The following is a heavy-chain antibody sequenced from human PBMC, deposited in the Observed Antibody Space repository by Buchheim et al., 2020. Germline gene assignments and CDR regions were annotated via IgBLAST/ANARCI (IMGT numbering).Heavy chain of an antibody. CDR1: GFTFTNYQ. CDR2: IDMSGTSI. V-gene: IGHV3-48*03. Sequence: EVQLVESGGGLLHPGGSLRLSCVVSGFTFTNYQMNWVRQAPGKGLEWVSYIDMSGTSIYYADSVKGRFTVSRDKAKNSLYLQMNSLRAEDTAVYYCARGGTGNSDNWFGPWGQGTL. CDR3: ARGGTGNSDNWFGP. D-gene: IGHD3/OR15-3a*01. J-gene: IGHJ5*02.